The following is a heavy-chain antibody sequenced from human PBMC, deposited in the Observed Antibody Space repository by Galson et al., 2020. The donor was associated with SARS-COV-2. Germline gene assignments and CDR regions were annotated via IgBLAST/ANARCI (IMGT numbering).Heavy chain of an antibody. J-gene: IGHJ4*02. V-gene: IGHV4-39*07. Sequence: SETLSLTCTVSGGSITSSSFYWGWIRQSPGKGLEWIGSIYYTGSTYYNPSLKSRATVSADTSQSQFSLTLTSVTAADTAVYFCARGAGYRYGYMDFWGQGAPVTVSS. D-gene: IGHD5-18*01. CDR2: IYYTGST. CDR1: GGSITSSSFY. CDR3: ARGAGYRYGYMDF.